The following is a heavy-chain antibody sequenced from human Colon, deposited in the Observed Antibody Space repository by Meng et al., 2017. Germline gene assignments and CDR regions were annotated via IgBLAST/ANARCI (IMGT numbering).Heavy chain of an antibody. CDR2: IYYSGST. D-gene: IGHD1-26*01. J-gene: IGHJ4*02. CDR3: ARKKWVGASGGFDY. CDR1: GGSVISNSYY. V-gene: IGHV4-61*01. Sequence: VQRPGPGPGLVRPSETLSPPCTVSGGSVISNSYYWSWIRQPPGKGLEWIGFIYYSGSTNYNPSLKSRVTISVDTSRNELSLKLTSVTAADSAVYYCARKKWVGASGGFDYWGQGTLVTVSS.